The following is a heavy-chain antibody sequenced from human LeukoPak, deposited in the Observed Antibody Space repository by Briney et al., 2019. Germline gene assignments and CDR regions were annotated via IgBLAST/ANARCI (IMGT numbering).Heavy chain of an antibody. CDR2: ISGSGTTI. J-gene: IGHJ4*02. Sequence: GGSLRLSCVASGFSFSSYEMNWVRQAPGKGLEWISYISGSGTTIYYADSVKGRFTISRDNAKNSLYLQMHSLRAEDTALYYCARRGYCDYWGQGTLVTVSS. CDR1: GFSFSSYE. V-gene: IGHV3-48*03. CDR3: ARRGYCDY.